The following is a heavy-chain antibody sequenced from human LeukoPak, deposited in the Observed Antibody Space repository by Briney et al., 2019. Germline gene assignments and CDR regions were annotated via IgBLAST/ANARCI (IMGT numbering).Heavy chain of an antibody. CDR2: INPNSGDT. Sequence: ASVKVSCKASGYTSTAYYIHWVRQAPGQGLEWMAFINPNSGDTYSAPQFQGRVTMTRDTSISTASMELSWLSSDDTAVYYCATGVATAFTYWGQGTLVTVSS. CDR3: ATGVATAFTY. CDR1: GYTSTAYY. V-gene: IGHV1-2*02. J-gene: IGHJ4*02. D-gene: IGHD5-18*01.